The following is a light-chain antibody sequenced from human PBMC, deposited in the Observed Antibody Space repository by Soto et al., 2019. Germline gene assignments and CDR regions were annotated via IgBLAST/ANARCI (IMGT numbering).Light chain of an antibody. CDR1: VGFYGL. J-gene: IGLJ1*01. CDR2: DVS. Sequence: QCVLTPPASGSSSPGESITISCHDVGFYGLVSWYQQHPGKVPKLMIYDVSKRPSGVSDRFSGSKSGNTASLTISGLQAEDEADYYCSLDAGSSIYVFGNGTKGTVL. V-gene: IGLV2-23*02. CDR3: SLDAGSSIYV.